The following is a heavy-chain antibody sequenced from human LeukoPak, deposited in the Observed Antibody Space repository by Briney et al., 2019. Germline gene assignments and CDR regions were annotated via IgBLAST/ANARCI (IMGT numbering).Heavy chain of an antibody. CDR3: AKEVATALDYFDY. CDR2: INGSGGST. D-gene: IGHD5-12*01. V-gene: IGHV3-23*01. Sequence: GGALRLSCAASGFTFSSYVMSGVRQAPGKGLEWVSGINGSGGSTYYADSVKCRFTISRDNSKNPLYLQMNSLRAEDTAVYYCAKEVATALDYFDYWGQGTLVTVSS. J-gene: IGHJ4*02. CDR1: GFTFSSYV.